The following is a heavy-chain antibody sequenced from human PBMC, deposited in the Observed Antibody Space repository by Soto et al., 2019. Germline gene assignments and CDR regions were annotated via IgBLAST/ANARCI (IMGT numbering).Heavy chain of an antibody. CDR2: ISYDGSNK. J-gene: IGHJ4*02. CDR1: GFTFSSYG. D-gene: IGHD3-3*01. V-gene: IGHV3-30*18. Sequence: GGSLRLSCAASGFTFSSYGMHWVRQAPGKGLEWVAVISYDGSNKYYADSVKGRFTISRDNSKNTLYLQMNSLRAEDTAVYYCAKVLKRGYYDFWSGPPDFGYWGQGTLVTVSS. CDR3: AKVLKRGYYDFWSGPPDFGY.